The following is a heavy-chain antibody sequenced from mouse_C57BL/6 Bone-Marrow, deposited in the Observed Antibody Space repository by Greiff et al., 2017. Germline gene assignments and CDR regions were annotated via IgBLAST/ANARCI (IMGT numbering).Heavy chain of an antibody. J-gene: IGHJ2*01. CDR1: GYAFTNYL. CDR2: INPGSGGT. CDR3: ARRRWLLQDY. V-gene: IGHV1-54*01. D-gene: IGHD2-3*01. Sequence: VTLQQSGAELVRPGTSVKVSCKASGYAFTNYLIEWVKQRPGQGLEWIGVINPGSGGTNYNEKFKGKATLTADKSSSTAYMQLSSLTSEDSAVYFCARRRWLLQDYWGQGTTLTVSS.